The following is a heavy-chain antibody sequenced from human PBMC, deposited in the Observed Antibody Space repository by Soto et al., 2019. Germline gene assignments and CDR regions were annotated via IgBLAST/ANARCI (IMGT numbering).Heavy chain of an antibody. Sequence: QVQLVESGGGVLQPGRSLRLSCAASGFTFSSYAMHWVRQAPGKGLEWVALISYDGSNKYYTDSVKGRFTISRDNSKNTLYLQMNSLRAEDTAVYYGARHPGIAVAEDYYGMDVWGQGTTVTVSS. J-gene: IGHJ6*02. D-gene: IGHD6-19*01. CDR3: ARHPGIAVAEDYYGMDV. CDR2: ISYDGSNK. CDR1: GFTFSSYA. V-gene: IGHV3-30-3*01.